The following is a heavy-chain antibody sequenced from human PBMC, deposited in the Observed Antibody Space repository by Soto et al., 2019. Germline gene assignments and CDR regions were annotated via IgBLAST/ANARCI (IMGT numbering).Heavy chain of an antibody. CDR1: GFTFSSYG. Sequence: QVQLVESGGGVVQPGRSLRLSCAASGFTFSSYGMHWVRQAPGKGLEWVAVIWYDGSNKYYADSVKGRFTISRDNSKNTRYLQMNSLRAEDTAVYYCASVYCSGGSCHLDYWGQGTLVTVSS. D-gene: IGHD2-15*01. J-gene: IGHJ4*02. CDR3: ASVYCSGGSCHLDY. V-gene: IGHV3-33*01. CDR2: IWYDGSNK.